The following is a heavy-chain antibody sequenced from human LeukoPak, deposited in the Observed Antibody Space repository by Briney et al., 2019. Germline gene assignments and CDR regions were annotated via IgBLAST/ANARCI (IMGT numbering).Heavy chain of an antibody. J-gene: IGHJ6*03. CDR3: ARGAFFGVVSIYYYMDV. D-gene: IGHD3-3*01. CDR2: ISAYNGNT. CDR1: GYTFTSYD. V-gene: IGHV1-18*01. Sequence: ASVKVSCKASGYTFTSYDINWVRQAPGQGLEWMGWISAYNGNTNYAQKLQGRVTMTTDTSTSTAYMELRSLRSDDTAVYYCARGAFFGVVSIYYYMDVWGKGTTVTVSS.